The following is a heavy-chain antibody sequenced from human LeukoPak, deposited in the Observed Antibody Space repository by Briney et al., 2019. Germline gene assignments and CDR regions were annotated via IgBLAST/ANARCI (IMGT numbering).Heavy chain of an antibody. V-gene: IGHV3-30*03. CDR3: ARDPQWELTFDY. Sequence: PGGSLRLSCAASGFTFSSCAMSWVRQAPGKGLEWVAVISYDGSNKYYADSVKGRFTISRDNAKNSLYLQMNSLRAEDTAVYYCARDPQWELTFDYWGQGTLVTVSS. CDR1: GFTFSSCA. D-gene: IGHD1-26*01. CDR2: ISYDGSNK. J-gene: IGHJ4*02.